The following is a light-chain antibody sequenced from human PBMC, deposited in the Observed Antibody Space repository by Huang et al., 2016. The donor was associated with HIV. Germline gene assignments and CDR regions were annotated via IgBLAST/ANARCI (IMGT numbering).Light chain of an antibody. V-gene: IGKV3-15*01. CDR3: QQYNNWPSIT. CDR2: GAS. Sequence: EIVMTQSPATLSVSPGERATLSCRASQSVTSLAWYQQKPGQTPRRLIYGASTRATGIPARFSGSGSGTDVTLTISSLQSEDFAVYYCQQYNNWPSITFGQGTRLEIK. J-gene: IGKJ5*01. CDR1: QSVTS.